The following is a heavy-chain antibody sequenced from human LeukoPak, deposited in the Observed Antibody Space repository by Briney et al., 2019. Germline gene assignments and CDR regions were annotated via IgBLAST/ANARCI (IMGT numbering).Heavy chain of an antibody. D-gene: IGHD2-2*01. J-gene: IGHJ4*02. CDR3: ATDGSSTDDYYFDY. CDR1: GYSFTSYY. Sequence: ASVKDSCKASGYSFTSYYIHWVRQAPGQGREGMGIINPSGGSTSYAQKFQGRVIMTRETSTSTVYMDLSSLRSEDTAVYYCATDGSSTDDYYFDYWGQGTLVTVSS. V-gene: IGHV1-46*01. CDR2: INPSGGST.